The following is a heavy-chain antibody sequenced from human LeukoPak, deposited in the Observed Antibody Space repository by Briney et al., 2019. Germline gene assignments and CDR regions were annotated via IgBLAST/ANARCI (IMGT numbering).Heavy chain of an antibody. CDR3: ARDDDILTGYGLAPAR. CDR1: GYTFTSYA. Sequence: GASVKVSCKASGYTFTSYAMNWVRQAPGQGLEWMGWINTNSGNPTYAQGFTGRFVFSLDTSVSTAYLQISSLKAEDTAVYYCARDDDILTGYGLAPARWGQGTLVTVSS. J-gene: IGHJ4*02. CDR2: INTNSGNP. D-gene: IGHD3-9*01. V-gene: IGHV7-4-1*02.